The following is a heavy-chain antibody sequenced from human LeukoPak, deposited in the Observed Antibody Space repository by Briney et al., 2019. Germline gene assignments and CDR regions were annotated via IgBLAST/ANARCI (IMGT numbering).Heavy chain of an antibody. V-gene: IGHV3-23*01. J-gene: IGHJ4*02. CDR1: GFTFSNYA. CDR3: AKGVVPAAMLGYFDY. CDR2: ISVSGGSI. D-gene: IGHD2-2*01. Sequence: AGGSLRLSCAASGFTFSNYALHWVRQAPGKGLEWVSGISVSGGSIYYADSVTGRFTISRDNSKNTLYLQMNSLRAEDTAVYYCAKGVVPAAMLGYFDYRGQGTLVTVSS.